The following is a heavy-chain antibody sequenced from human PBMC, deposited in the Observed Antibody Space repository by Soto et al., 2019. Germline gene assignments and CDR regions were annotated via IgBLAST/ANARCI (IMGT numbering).Heavy chain of an antibody. CDR2: IYYSGST. Sequence: SETLSLTCGVSGYSISNGYYWGWIRQPPGKGLEWIGNIYYSGSTNYNPSLKSRVTMSVDKSKNQFSLKLSSVTAADTAVYYCARRGSSGTPVDYWGQGILVTVS. J-gene: IGHJ4*02. CDR1: GYSISNGYY. D-gene: IGHD1-26*01. CDR3: ARRGSSGTPVDY. V-gene: IGHV4-38-2*01.